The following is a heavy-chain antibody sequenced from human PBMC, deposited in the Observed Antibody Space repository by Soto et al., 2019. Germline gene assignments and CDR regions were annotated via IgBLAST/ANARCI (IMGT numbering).Heavy chain of an antibody. D-gene: IGHD5-12*01. CDR1: GDNFATHW. CDR3: ATPGGFGMDV. Sequence: GEPKKISCKGAGDNFATHWLRWVRHKAGKGLEWMGIIFPGDAETRYSPSFQGHITISADKSISIAYLRWSSLKASDTGMYYCATPGGFGMDVWGQGTTVTVSS. V-gene: IGHV5-51*01. J-gene: IGHJ6*02. CDR2: IFPGDAET.